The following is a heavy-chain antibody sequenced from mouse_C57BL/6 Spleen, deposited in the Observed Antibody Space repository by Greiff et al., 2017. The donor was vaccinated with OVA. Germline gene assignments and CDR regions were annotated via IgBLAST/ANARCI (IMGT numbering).Heavy chain of an antibody. CDR2: IYPGDGDT. D-gene: IGHD1-1*01. J-gene: IGHJ2*01. V-gene: IGHV1-82*01. Sequence: QVQLQQSGPELVKPGASVKISCKASGYAFSSSWMNWVKQRPGKGLEWIGRIYPGDGDTNYNGKFKGKATLTADKSSSTAYMQLSSLTSEDSAVYFCARNYVGDYWGQGTTLTVSS. CDR1: GYAFSSSW. CDR3: ARNYVGDY.